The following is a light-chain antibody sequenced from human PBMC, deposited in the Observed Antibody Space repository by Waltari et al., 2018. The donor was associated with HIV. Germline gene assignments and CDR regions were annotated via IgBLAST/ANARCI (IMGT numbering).Light chain of an antibody. Sequence: EIVLTQSPATLSLSPGERAILSCRASQSIRNYLAWYQQRPAQAPRLLVYDTSNRATGVPARFSGSGSGTDFSLTIASLESEDFAIYYCHQRSTWPFTFGPGTKVDI. CDR2: DTS. J-gene: IGKJ3*01. CDR1: QSIRNY. CDR3: HQRSTWPFT. V-gene: IGKV3-11*01.